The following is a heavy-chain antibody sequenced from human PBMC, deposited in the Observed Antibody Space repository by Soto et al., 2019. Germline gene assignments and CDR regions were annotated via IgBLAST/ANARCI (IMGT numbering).Heavy chain of an antibody. CDR3: ARVPISVINANKRFDP. Sequence: ASVKVSCKASRYTFTAYFIYWVRQAPGQGLEWMGWINPKSGGTNYSQRFQDRVTMTRDTSISTAYMELSRLRSDDTAVYYCARVPISVINANKRFDPWGQGTLVTVSS. J-gene: IGHJ5*02. CDR1: RYTFTAYF. CDR2: INPKSGGT. V-gene: IGHV1-2*02. D-gene: IGHD2-8*01.